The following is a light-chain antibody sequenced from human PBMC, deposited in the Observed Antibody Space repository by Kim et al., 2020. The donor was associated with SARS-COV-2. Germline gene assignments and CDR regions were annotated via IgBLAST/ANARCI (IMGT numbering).Light chain of an antibody. V-gene: IGKV3-15*01. CDR3: QQYSNWPGT. CDR1: QSVSSN. Sequence: GSPGEGATLSCRASQSVSSNLAWYQQKPGQAPRLLMYGASTRATGTSPRFSGSGSGTEFTLTISSLQSEDFAVYYCQQYSNWPGTFGQGTKV. CDR2: GAS. J-gene: IGKJ1*01.